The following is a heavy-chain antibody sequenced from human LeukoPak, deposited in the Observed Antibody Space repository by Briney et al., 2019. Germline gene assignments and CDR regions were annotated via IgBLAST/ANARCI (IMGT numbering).Heavy chain of an antibody. CDR2: IYYSGST. D-gene: IGHD6-19*01. CDR1: GGSISSYY. Sequence: SETLSLTCTVSGGSISSYYWSWIRQPPGKGLEWIGYIYYSGSTNYNPSLKSRVTISVDTSKNQFSLTLSSVTAADTAVYYCARAGGNQYSSGWSIGGFDYWGQGTLVTVSS. J-gene: IGHJ4*02. CDR3: ARAGGNQYSSGWSIGGFDY. V-gene: IGHV4-59*01.